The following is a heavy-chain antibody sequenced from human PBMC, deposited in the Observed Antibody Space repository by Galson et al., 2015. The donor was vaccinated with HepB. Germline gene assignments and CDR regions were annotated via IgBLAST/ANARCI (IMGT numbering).Heavy chain of an antibody. CDR1: GFTVSSNY. CDR2: IYSGGNT. V-gene: IGHV3-53*01. Sequence: SLRLSCAASGFTVSSNYMSWVRQAPGKGLEWVSVIYSGGNTYSADSGKGRFTNSRDNSKNTLYLQKNSLRAEDTAVYYCASTRPRYDAFDIWVQGTMVTVSS. CDR3: ASTRPRYDAFDI. J-gene: IGHJ3*02.